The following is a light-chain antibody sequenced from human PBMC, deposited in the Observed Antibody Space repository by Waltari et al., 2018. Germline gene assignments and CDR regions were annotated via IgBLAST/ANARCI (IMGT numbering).Light chain of an antibody. V-gene: IGLV2-11*01. J-gene: IGLJ2*01. CDR2: DVT. Sequence: QSALTQPRSVSGSPGQSVTLSCPGTSSDIGGCNYVSWYQQHPGTGPKLIIFDVTKRPSGVPDRFSGSKAGNTASLTISGLQAGDEAVYFCCSYAGKYTSVFGAGTKVTVL. CDR1: SSDIGGCNY. CDR3: CSYAGKYTSV.